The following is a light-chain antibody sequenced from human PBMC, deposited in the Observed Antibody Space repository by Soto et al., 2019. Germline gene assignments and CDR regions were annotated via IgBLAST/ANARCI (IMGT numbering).Light chain of an antibody. CDR2: DIS. V-gene: IGKV3D-15*01. Sequence: ETVMTEFPAPLSVSPGEKATLXXRASQYVSTNLAWYQQQPGQPPRXLIYDISNRATGIPARFSGSGSETEFALTITSLQSEDFAVYYCQQYDTWPLTFGGGTKVDIK. CDR1: QYVSTN. CDR3: QQYDTWPLT. J-gene: IGKJ4*01.